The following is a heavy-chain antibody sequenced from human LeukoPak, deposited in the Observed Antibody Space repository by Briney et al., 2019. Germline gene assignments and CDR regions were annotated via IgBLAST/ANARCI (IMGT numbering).Heavy chain of an antibody. CDR2: INAGNDDT. CDR3: ARDWSAIGGGGMDV. CDR1: GYIFINFA. V-gene: IGHV1-3*01. D-gene: IGHD4-23*01. J-gene: IGHJ6*02. Sequence: ASVKVSCKASGYIFINFAMHWVRQAPGQRLEWVGWINAGNDDTKYSQKFQGRVTITRDTSASTVYMELGSLRSEDTAVYYCARDWSAIGGGGMDVWGQGTTVTVSS.